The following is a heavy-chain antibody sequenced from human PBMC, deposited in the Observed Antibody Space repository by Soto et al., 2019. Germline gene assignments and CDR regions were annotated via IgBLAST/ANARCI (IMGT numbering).Heavy chain of an antibody. CDR3: AKGGGCSWRPFDC. Sequence: EVQLLESGGGLVQPGGSLRLSCAASGFTFSSYAMIWVRQAPGKGLELVSAISGGGGSTYYADSVKGRFTISRDNPKNALYVQMNSLRAEDTAVYYCAKGGGCSWRPFDCWGQGTLVTVSS. V-gene: IGHV3-23*01. CDR1: GFTFSSYA. CDR2: ISGGGGST. J-gene: IGHJ4*02. D-gene: IGHD6-13*01.